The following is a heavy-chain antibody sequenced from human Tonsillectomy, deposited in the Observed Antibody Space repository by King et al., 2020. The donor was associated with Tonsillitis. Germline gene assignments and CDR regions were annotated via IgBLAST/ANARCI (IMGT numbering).Heavy chain of an antibody. CDR2: IKKDGSET. V-gene: IGHV3-7*03. Sequence: VQLVESGGGLVQPGGSLRLSCAASGFTFSSYWMTWVRQAPGKGLEWVANIKKDGSETYYVNSVKGRFTISRDNAKNSLYLQMSSLRGEDTAVYYCARAPPYSGRQYYSDYWGQGTLVTVSS. D-gene: IGHD1-26*01. CDR3: ARAPPYSGRQYYSDY. J-gene: IGHJ4*02. CDR1: GFTFSSYW.